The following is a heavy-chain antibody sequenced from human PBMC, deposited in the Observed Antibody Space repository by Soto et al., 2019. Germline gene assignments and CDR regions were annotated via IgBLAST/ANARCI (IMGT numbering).Heavy chain of an antibody. V-gene: IGHV3-7*03. Sequence: EVQPVDSGGGLVQPGGSLRLSCAASGFTFSSYWMTWVRQAPGKGLEWVATIKPDGGDTYYVDSVAGRFTISRDNAKNSLFLQMNSLRVEDTAVYYCATDLNWGANWGQGTLVTVSS. CDR2: IKPDGGDT. J-gene: IGHJ4*02. D-gene: IGHD7-27*01. CDR3: ATDLNWGAN. CDR1: GFTFSSYW.